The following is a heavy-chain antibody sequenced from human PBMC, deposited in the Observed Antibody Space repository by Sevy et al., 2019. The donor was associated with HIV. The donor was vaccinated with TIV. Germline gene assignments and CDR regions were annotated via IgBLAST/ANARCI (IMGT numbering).Heavy chain of an antibody. J-gene: IGHJ6*02. Sequence: ASVKVSCKASGYTFTGYYMHWVRQAPGQGLEWMGWINPNSGGTNYAQKFQGRVTMTRETSISTAYMELSRLRSDDTAVYYCARADIVVVPAATGGVYYYYGMDVWGQGTMVTVSS. CDR3: ARADIVVVPAATGGVYYYYGMDV. CDR2: INPNSGGT. CDR1: GYTFTGYY. D-gene: IGHD2-2*01. V-gene: IGHV1-2*02.